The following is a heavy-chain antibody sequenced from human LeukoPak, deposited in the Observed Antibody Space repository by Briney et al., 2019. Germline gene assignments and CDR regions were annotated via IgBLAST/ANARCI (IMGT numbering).Heavy chain of an antibody. J-gene: IGHJ3*02. CDR2: MYTSGST. CDR1: GGSISSYY. Sequence: PSETLSLTCTVSGGSISSYYWSWIRQPAGKGLEWIGRMYTSGSTNYNPSLKSRVTMSVDTSKNQFSLELSSVTAADTAVYYCATCLRDFWSGTHAFDIWGQGTMVSVSS. D-gene: IGHD3-3*01. V-gene: IGHV4-4*07. CDR3: ATCLRDFWSGTHAFDI.